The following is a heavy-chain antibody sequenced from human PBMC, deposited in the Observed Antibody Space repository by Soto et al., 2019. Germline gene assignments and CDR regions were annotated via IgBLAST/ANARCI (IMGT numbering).Heavy chain of an antibody. V-gene: IGHV1-3*01. CDR2: INAGAGNT. J-gene: IGHJ4*02. D-gene: IGHD3-10*01. Sequence: QVQLVQSGAEVKKPGASVKVSCKASGYTFTKYSMQWVRQAPGQRLEWMGWINAGAGNTRCSQKFQDRVTIARDTSASTAYMELSSLTSEATALYYCAREAFGSGSYPLDYWGQGTLVTVSS. CDR3: AREAFGSGSYPLDY. CDR1: GYTFTKYS.